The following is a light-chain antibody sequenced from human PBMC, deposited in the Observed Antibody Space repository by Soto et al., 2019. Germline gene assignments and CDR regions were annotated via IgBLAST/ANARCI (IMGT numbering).Light chain of an antibody. CDR3: QQHSHWPPWT. CDR2: GAS. V-gene: IGKV3-11*01. CDR1: QNVRTF. J-gene: IGKJ1*01. Sequence: EVVLTQSPATLSLSPGERATLSCRASQNVRTFLDWYQQKPGQAPRLLIYGASSRATGIPARFSGSGSGTDFTLTISSLEPEDFAVYYCQQHSHWPPWTFGQGTRVEIQ.